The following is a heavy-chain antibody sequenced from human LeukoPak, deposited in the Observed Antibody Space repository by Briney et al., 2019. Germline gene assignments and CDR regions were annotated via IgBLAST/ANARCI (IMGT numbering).Heavy chain of an antibody. CDR2: ISSSSSYI. V-gene: IGHV3-21*01. J-gene: IGHJ4*02. Sequence: GGSLRLSCAASGFTFSSYSMNWVRQAPGKGLEWVSSISSSSSYIYYADSVKGRFTISRDNAKNSLYLQMNSLRAEDTAVYYCARTGYYDILTGYYSEGIDYFDYWGQGTLVTVSS. CDR1: GFTFSSYS. CDR3: ARTGYYDILTGYYSEGIDYFDY. D-gene: IGHD3-9*01.